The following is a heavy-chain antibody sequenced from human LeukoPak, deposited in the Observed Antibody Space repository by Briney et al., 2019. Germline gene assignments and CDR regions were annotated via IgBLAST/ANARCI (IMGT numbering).Heavy chain of an antibody. J-gene: IGHJ4*02. CDR3: VHRTPYNSDWYVFDY. D-gene: IGHD6-19*01. V-gene: IGHV2-5*08. CDR1: GGSFSSYYW. CDR2: IYWDDDK. Sequence: TLSLTCTVSGGSFSSYYWSWIRQPPGQALEWLAVIYWDDDKRYRPSLKNRLTITKDTSKNQVVLTMTNMDPVDTATYYCVHRTPYNSDWYVFDYWGQGTLVTVSS.